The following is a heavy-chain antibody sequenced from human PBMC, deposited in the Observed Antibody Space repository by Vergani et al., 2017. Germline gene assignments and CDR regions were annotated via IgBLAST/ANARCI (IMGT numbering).Heavy chain of an antibody. CDR1: GGSISSGGYY. D-gene: IGHD3-22*01. CDR3: ASNYDSSGYIGAFHI. CDR2: LYTSGST. J-gene: IGHJ3*02. Sequence: QVQLQESGPGLVKPSQTLSLTCTVSGGSISSGGYYWNWIRQPAGKGLEWIGRLYTSGSTTYNPSLKRRVTISVETSKNQFSLKLTSVTAADTAVYYCASNYDSSGYIGAFHIWGQGTMVTVSS. V-gene: IGHV4-61*02.